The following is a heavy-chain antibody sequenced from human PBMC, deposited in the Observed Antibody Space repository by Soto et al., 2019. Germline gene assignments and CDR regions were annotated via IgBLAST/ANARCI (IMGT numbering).Heavy chain of an antibody. CDR2: INAGNGNT. D-gene: IGHD3-22*01. CDR3: ARSDSRSSGYYGMDV. V-gene: IGHV1-3*01. J-gene: IGHJ6*02. CDR1: GYTFTSYA. Sequence: ASVNVSFTASGYTFTSYAMDWVRQAPGQRLEWMGWINAGNGNTKYSQKFQGRVTITRDTSASTAYMELSSLRSEDTAVYYCARSDSRSSGYYGMDVWGQGTTVTVS.